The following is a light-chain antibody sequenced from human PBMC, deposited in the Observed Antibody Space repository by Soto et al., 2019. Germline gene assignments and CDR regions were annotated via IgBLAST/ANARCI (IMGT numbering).Light chain of an antibody. J-gene: IGKJ5*01. CDR2: DTS. CDR1: QSVGSF. CDR3: QQRNSWPPTFT. Sequence: EIVLTQCPGTLSRXXXXXAAXXXRAIQSVGSFLAWYQQKPGQAPRLLIYDTSIRATGIPARFSGSGSGTDFTLTISSLEPEDFAVYYCQQRNSWPPTFTFGQGTRLEI. V-gene: IGKV3-11*01.